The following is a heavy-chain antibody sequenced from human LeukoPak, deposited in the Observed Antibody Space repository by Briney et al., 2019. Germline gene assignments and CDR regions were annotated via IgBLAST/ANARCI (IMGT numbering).Heavy chain of an antibody. CDR2: IYYSGST. J-gene: IGHJ6*02. CDR1: GGSLSSGDYY. Sequence: PSQTLSLTCTVSGGSLSSGDYYWSWIRQPPGKGLEWIGYIYYSGSTYYNPSLKSRVTISVDTSKNQFSLKLSSVTAADTAVYYCARDSIGGYGSGTPTEPRDGMDVWGQGTTVTVSS. D-gene: IGHD3-10*01. CDR3: ARDSIGGYGSGTPTEPRDGMDV. V-gene: IGHV4-30-4*01.